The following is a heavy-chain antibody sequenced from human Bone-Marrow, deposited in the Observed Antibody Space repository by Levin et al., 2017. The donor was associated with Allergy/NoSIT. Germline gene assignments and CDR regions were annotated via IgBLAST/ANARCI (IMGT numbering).Heavy chain of an antibody. CDR2: ISYDGSKQ. CDR3: ARGLVPASIAPHLY. J-gene: IGHJ1*01. V-gene: IGHV3-30*03. Sequence: PGGSLRLSCVASGFSFSSYGMHWVRQAPGKGLEWVALISYDGSKQYYADPVKGRFTISRDDPKNTLYLQMDSLREEDTAVYYCARGLVPASIAPHLYWGQGTLLIVSS. CDR1: GFSFSSYG. D-gene: IGHD2-2*01.